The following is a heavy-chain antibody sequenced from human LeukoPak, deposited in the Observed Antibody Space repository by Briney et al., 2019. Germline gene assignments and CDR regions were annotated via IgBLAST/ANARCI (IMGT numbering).Heavy chain of an antibody. Sequence: PGGSLRLSCAASGFTFSSYAMNWVRQAPGKGVEGGSSISGRSADIYYADSVKGGFTISRDNAKKSVFLQMNNLRVEDTAIYYCARRGYHDSSGYDYWGQGTPVTVSS. J-gene: IGHJ4*02. V-gene: IGHV3-21*01. CDR2: ISGRSADI. CDR1: GFTFSSYA. D-gene: IGHD3-22*01. CDR3: ARRGYHDSSGYDY.